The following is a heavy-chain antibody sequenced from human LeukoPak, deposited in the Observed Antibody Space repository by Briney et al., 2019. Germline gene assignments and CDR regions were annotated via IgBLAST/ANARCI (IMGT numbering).Heavy chain of an antibody. CDR3: ARDSSIAARPGNWFDP. J-gene: IGHJ5*02. CDR2: ISSSSSYI. CDR1: GFTFGDYA. D-gene: IGHD6-6*01. V-gene: IGHV3-21*01. Sequence: GRSLRLSCIASGFTFGDYAMSWFRQAPGKGLEWVSSISSSSSYIYYADSVKGRFTISRDNAKNSLYLQMNSLRAEDTAVYYCARDSSIAARPGNWFDPWGQGTLVTVSS.